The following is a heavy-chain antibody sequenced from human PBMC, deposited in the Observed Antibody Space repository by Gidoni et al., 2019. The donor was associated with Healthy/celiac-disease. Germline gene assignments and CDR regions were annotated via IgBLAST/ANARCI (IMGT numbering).Heavy chain of an antibody. V-gene: IGHV3-21*01. CDR3: ARDRMVRGVWAAFDI. CDR2: SSSSSSYI. D-gene: IGHD3-10*01. Sequence: EVQLVESGGGLVKPGGSLRLSCAASGFPFSSYSMNWVRQAPGKGLEWVSSSSSSSSYIYYADSVKGRFTISRDNAKNSLYLQMNSLRAEDTAVYYCARDRMVRGVWAAFDIWGQGTMVTVSS. J-gene: IGHJ3*02. CDR1: GFPFSSYS.